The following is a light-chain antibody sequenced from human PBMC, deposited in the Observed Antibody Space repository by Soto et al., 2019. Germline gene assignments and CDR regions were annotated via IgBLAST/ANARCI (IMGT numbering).Light chain of an antibody. CDR1: SSDVGGYNY. J-gene: IGLJ2*01. Sequence: QSALTQPASVSGAPGQSITISCTGTSSDVGGYNYVSWYQQHPGKAPKLMIYDVSNRPSGVSNRFSGSKSGNTASLTNSGLQAEDEADYYCSSSTSSSRLDVVFGGGTKLAVL. CDR2: DVS. CDR3: SSSTSSSRLDVV. V-gene: IGLV2-14*01.